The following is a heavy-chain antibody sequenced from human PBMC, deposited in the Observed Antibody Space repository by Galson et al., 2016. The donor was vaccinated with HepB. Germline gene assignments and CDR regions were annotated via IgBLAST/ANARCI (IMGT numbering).Heavy chain of an antibody. CDR3: VMDAGRYSLITAGF. D-gene: IGHD3-10*01. CDR2: IILIFGAT. CDR1: GGTFSNYF. J-gene: IGHJ4*02. V-gene: IGHV1-69*13. Sequence: SVKVSCKASGGTFSNYFISWVRQAPGQGLEWMAGIILIFGATNYAQRFQGRVTLTADESTRTAYMELSSLRSEDTAIYYCVMDAGRYSLITAGFWGQGTLVTVSS.